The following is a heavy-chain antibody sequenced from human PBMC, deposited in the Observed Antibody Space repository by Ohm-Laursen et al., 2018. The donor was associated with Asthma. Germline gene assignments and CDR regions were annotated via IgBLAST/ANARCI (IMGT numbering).Heavy chain of an antibody. Sequence: GESLRISCKGSGYSFTSYWIGWVRQMPGKGLEWMGIIYPGNSDTRYSPSFQGQVTISADKSISTAYLQWSSLKASDTAMYYCARSIKYYYDSSGYYYFDYWGQGTLVTVSS. CDR3: ARSIKYYYDSSGYYYFDY. CDR1: GYSFTSYW. CDR2: IYPGNSDT. D-gene: IGHD3-22*01. J-gene: IGHJ4*02. V-gene: IGHV5-51*01.